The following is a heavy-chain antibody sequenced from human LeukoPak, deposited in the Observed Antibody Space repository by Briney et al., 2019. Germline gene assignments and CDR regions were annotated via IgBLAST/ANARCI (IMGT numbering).Heavy chain of an antibody. J-gene: IGHJ4*02. CDR2: IKNRANSYST. Sequence: GGSLRLSRAASGFTFRDYYMDWVRQAPGKGLELIARIKNRANSYSTHYAESVRGRFTISRDDSEHSVYLQMNSLKTADTAVYYCVDVGSTVGYCGQGTLVTVSS. D-gene: IGHD4-23*01. CDR3: VDVGSTVGY. CDR1: GFTFRDYY. V-gene: IGHV3-72*01.